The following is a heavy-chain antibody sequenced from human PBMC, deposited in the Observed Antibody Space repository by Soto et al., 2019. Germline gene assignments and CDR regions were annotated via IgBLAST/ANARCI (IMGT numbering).Heavy chain of an antibody. CDR2: IIPILGIA. J-gene: IGHJ5*02. CDR3: AREGTGSPWLDP. D-gene: IGHD1-1*01. Sequence: SVKVSCKASGGTFSSYTISWVRQAPGQGLEWMGRIIPILGIANYAQKFQGRVTITADKSTSTAYMELSSLRSEDTAVYYCAREGTGSPWLDPWGQGTLVTVSS. V-gene: IGHV1-69*04. CDR1: GGTFSSYT.